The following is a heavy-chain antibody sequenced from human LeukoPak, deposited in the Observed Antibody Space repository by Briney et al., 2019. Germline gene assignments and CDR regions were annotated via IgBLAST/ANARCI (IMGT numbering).Heavy chain of an antibody. Sequence: PGGSLRLSCAASGFTFSSYSMNWVRQAPGKGLEWVSSISSSSSSYIYYADSVKGRFTISRDNAKNSLYLQMNSLRAEDTAVYYCARGISRSVAFDIWGQGTMVTVSS. CDR2: ISSSSSSYI. CDR1: GFTFSSYS. J-gene: IGHJ3*02. V-gene: IGHV3-21*01. CDR3: ARGISRSVAFDI. D-gene: IGHD2-15*01.